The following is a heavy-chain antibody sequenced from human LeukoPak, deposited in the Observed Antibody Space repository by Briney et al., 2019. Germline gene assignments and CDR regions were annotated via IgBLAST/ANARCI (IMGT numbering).Heavy chain of an antibody. D-gene: IGHD3-10*01. CDR3: ARGIYGGRGVTYYYYYYMDV. J-gene: IGHJ6*03. Sequence: PSETLSLTCTVSGYSISTGYYWDWIRQPPGKGLEWIGTFYHGGSTYYNPSLKSRVTISVDTSKNQFSLKLSSVTAADTAVYYCARGIYGGRGVTYYYYYYMDVWGKGTTVTISS. CDR2: FYHGGST. V-gene: IGHV4-38-2*02. CDR1: GYSISTGYY.